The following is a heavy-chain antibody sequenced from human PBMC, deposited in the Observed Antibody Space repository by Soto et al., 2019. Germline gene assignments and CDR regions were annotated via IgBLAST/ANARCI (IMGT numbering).Heavy chain of an antibody. CDR3: ARLLAPDWYFDL. Sequence: QVQLQESGPGLVKPSQTLSLTCTVSGGSISSSNYYWNWIRQHPGKGLEWIGYIYYSGSTFYNPSLKSRXXIXVXXSKNHFSLKLSSVTAADTAVYSCARLLAPDWYFDLWGRGTLVTVSS. CDR1: GGSISSSNYY. CDR2: IYYSGST. J-gene: IGHJ2*01. V-gene: IGHV4-31*03.